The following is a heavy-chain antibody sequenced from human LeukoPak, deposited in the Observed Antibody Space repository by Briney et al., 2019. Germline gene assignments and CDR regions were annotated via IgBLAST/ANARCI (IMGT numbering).Heavy chain of an antibody. J-gene: IGHJ6*03. V-gene: IGHV4-34*01. D-gene: IGHD2-15*01. Sequence: SETLSLTCAVYGGSFSGYYWSWIRQPPGKGLEWIGEINHSGSTNYNPSLKSRVTISVDTSKNQFSLKLSSVTAADTAVYYCARGKYCSGGSCYPRSYYYYMDVWGKGTTVTVSS. CDR1: GGSFSGYY. CDR2: INHSGST. CDR3: ARGKYCSGGSCYPRSYYYYMDV.